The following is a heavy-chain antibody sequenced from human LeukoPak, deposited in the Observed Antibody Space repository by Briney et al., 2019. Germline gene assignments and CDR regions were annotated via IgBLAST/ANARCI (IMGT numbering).Heavy chain of an antibody. CDR2: IYSGGST. Sequence: PGGSLRLSCAASGFTVSSNYMSWVRQAPGKGLEWVSVIYSGGSTYYADSAKGRFTISRDNSKNTLYLQMNSLRAEDTAVYYCARDGDISSWYLDYWGQGTLVTVSS. J-gene: IGHJ4*02. D-gene: IGHD6-13*01. V-gene: IGHV3-66*01. CDR1: GFTVSSNY. CDR3: ARDGDISSWYLDY.